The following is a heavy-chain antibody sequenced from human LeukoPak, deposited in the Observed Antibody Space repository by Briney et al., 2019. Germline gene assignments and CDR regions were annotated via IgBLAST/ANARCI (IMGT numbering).Heavy chain of an antibody. D-gene: IGHD6-13*01. CDR3: ARGLGIAAAGKSDY. Sequence: PSETLSLTCAVYGGSFSGYYWSRIRQPPGKGLEWIGEINHSGSTNYNPSLKSRVTISVDTSKNQFSLKLSSVTAADTAVYYCARGLGIAAAGKSDYWGQGTLVTVSS. V-gene: IGHV4-34*01. CDR1: GGSFSGYY. CDR2: INHSGST. J-gene: IGHJ4*02.